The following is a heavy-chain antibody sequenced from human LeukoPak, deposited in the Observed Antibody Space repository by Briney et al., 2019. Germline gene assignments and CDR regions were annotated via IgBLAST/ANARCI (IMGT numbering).Heavy chain of an antibody. D-gene: IGHD2-2*01. CDR2: IYTSGST. CDR3: ARQRRWVVPAAKNWYFDL. J-gene: IGHJ2*01. V-gene: IGHV4-61*02. Sequence: SETLSLTCTVSGGSISSGSYYWSWIRQPAGKGLEWIGRIYTSGSTNYNPSLKSRVTISVDTSKNQFSLKLSSVTAADTAVYYCARQRRWVVPAAKNWYFDLWGRGTLVTVSS. CDR1: GGSISSGSYY.